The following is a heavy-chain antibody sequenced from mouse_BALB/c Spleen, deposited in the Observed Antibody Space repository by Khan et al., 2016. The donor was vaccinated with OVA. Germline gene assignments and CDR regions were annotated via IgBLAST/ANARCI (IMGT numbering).Heavy chain of an antibody. J-gene: IGHJ3*01. V-gene: IGHV2-2*02. Sequence: QVQLKQSGPGLVQPSQSLSITCTVSGFSLTSYGIHWVRQSPEKGLEWLGVIWSGGSTDYDAAFISRLSISKDNSKSQVFFKMNSLQGNDTAIYYCARNYDYNEGLVYWGQGTLVTVSA. D-gene: IGHD2-4*01. CDR2: IWSGGST. CDR1: GFSLTSYG. CDR3: ARNYDYNEGLVY.